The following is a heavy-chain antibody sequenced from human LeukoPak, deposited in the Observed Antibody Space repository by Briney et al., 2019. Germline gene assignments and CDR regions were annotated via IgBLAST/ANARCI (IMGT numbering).Heavy chain of an antibody. CDR1: GYTFTGYY. D-gene: IGHD2-2*01. CDR3: ARDSSVVPAADFDY. CDR2: INPNSGGT. Sequence: ASVKVSCKASGYTFTGYYMHWVRQAPGQGLEWMGRINPNSGGTNYAQNFQGRVTMTRDTSISTAYMELSRLRSDDTAVYYCARDSSVVPAADFDYWGQGTLVTVSS. V-gene: IGHV1-2*06. J-gene: IGHJ4*02.